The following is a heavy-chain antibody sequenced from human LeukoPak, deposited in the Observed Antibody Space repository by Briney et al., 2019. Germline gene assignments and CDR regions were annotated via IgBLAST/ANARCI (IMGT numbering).Heavy chain of an antibody. D-gene: IGHD1-14*01. V-gene: IGHV4-59*08. CDR3: ERWSTGVGFTY. CDR2: IYYMGNP. J-gene: IGHJ4*02. CDR1: GASLSGYW. Sequence: SETLSLTCAVYGASLSGYWWTWIRHPPGKGLEWIGYIYYMGNPTYNPSLKSGVTISVDTYRHHFSLRVSSVTAADAAVYYCERWSTGVGFTYWARGTMVTVSS.